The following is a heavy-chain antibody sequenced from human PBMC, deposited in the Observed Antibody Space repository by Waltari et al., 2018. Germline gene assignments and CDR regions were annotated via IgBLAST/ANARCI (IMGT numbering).Heavy chain of an antibody. D-gene: IGHD1-26*01. J-gene: IGHJ6*02. CDR1: GFTFTNYA. Sequence: EVQLLESGGGLVQPGGSLRLSCAASGFTFTNYAMIWVRQAPGKELEWVSSLSGNGDSTYYADSVKGRFTISRDISRTTLFLQLNSLRAEDTAVYYCAKSTSFYYYNGMDVWGQGTTVTVSS. V-gene: IGHV3-23*01. CDR2: LSGNGDST. CDR3: AKSTSFYYYNGMDV.